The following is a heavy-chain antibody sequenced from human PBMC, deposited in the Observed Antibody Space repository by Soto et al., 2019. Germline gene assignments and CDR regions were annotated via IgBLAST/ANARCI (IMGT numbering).Heavy chain of an antibody. CDR2: ISSNGGTT. CDR3: GGYSGDGIWS. D-gene: IGHD1-26*01. CDR1: GFTFSSYS. J-gene: IGHJ5*02. V-gene: IGHV3-64*01. Sequence: EVQLVESGGGLVQPGGSLRLSCAASGFTFSSYSMHWVRQAPGKGLEYVSAISSNGGTTSYANSVKGRFTISRDNSKNMLYLQMGSLRAEDMAVYYGGGYSGDGIWSWGQGTLVTVSS.